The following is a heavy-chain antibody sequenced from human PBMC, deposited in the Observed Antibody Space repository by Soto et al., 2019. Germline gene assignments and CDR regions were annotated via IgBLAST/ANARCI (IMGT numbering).Heavy chain of an antibody. CDR3: ARDRASLYGMDV. CDR2: INSDGSST. D-gene: IGHD3-10*01. Sequence: PGGSLRLSCAASGFTFSSYWMHWFRQAPGKGLVWVSRINSDGSSTSYADSVKGRFTISRDNSKNTLYLQMNSLRAEDTAVYYCARDRASLYGMDVWGQGITVTVSS. J-gene: IGHJ6*02. V-gene: IGHV3-74*01. CDR1: GFTFSSYW.